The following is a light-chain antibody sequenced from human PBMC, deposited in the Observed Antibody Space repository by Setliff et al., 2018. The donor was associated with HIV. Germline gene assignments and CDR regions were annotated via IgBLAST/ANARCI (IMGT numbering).Light chain of an antibody. CDR2: QTD. CDR1: SGAVTSGYF. CDR3: LLFYGGVHV. J-gene: IGLJ1*01. Sequence: QAVVTQEPSLTVSPGGTVTLTCASSSGAVTSGYFPNWFQQKPGQTPRALIYQTDKKYSWTPDRFSGPLLGDKAALTLSGVQPEDEADYYCLLFYGGVHVFGAGTKVTVL. V-gene: IGLV7-43*01.